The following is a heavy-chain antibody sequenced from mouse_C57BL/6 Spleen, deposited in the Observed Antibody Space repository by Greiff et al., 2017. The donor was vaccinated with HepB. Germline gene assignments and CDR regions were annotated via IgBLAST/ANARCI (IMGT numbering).Heavy chain of an antibody. Sequence: VQLQQPGAELVKPGASVKLSCKASGYTFTSYWMQWVKQRPGQGLEWIGEIDPSDSYTNYNQKFKGKATLTVDTSSSTAYMQLSSLTSEDSAVYYCARRGVTTPFAYWGQGTLVTVSA. CDR3: ARRGVTTPFAY. CDR2: IDPSDSYT. V-gene: IGHV1-50*01. J-gene: IGHJ3*01. CDR1: GYTFTSYW. D-gene: IGHD2-2*01.